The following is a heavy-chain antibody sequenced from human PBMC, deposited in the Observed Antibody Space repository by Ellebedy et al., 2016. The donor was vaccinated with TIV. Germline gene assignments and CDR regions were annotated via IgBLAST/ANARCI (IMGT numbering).Heavy chain of an antibody. V-gene: IGHV6-1*01. CDR2: TYYRSEWHS. Sequence: SQTLSLTCAISGDSVSSVTSAWNWIRHSPSRGLEWLGRTYYRSEWHSDYAASVRSRLTIDSDTSLNQYSLQLNSVTPEDTAVYYCESGWGLKYWGQGTLVTVSS. J-gene: IGHJ4*02. D-gene: IGHD6-19*01. CDR3: ESGWGLKY. CDR1: GDSVSSVTSA.